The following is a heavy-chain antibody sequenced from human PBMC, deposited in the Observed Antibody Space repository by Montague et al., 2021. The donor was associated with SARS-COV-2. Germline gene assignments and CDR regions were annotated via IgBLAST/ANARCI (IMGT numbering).Heavy chain of an antibody. J-gene: IGHJ4*02. V-gene: IGHV4-59*01. CDR2: VHYTGYT. CDR3: ARAQNICFIANCVNYFDF. CDR1: GESISGYY. D-gene: IGHD1-1*01. Sequence: SETLSLTCGVSGESISGYYWSWIRQSPGKGLEWIGFVHYTGYTDYNPSLKNRVTISLDTPRNHFSLRLRSLTAADTAVYYCARAQNICFIANCVNYFDFRGRGTLVTVSS.